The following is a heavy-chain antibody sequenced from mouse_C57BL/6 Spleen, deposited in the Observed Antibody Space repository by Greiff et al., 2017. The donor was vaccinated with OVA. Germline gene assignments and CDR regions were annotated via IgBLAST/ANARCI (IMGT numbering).Heavy chain of an antibody. D-gene: IGHD2-3*01. Sequence: QVQLQQPGAELVRPGSSVKLSCKASGYTFTSYWMHWVKQRPIQGLEWIGNIDPSDSETHYNQKFKDKATLTVDKSSSTAYMQLSSLTSEDSAVYYCARVGGPYDGAFDVWGTGTTVTVSS. CDR1: GYTFTSYW. CDR3: ARVGGPYDGAFDV. J-gene: IGHJ1*03. CDR2: IDPSDSET. V-gene: IGHV1-52*01.